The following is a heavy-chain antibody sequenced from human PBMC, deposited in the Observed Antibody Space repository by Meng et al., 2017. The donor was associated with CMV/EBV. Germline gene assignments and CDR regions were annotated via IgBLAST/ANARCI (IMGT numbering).Heavy chain of an antibody. D-gene: IGHD5-24*01. CDR3: ARMPRDGYNYIDY. J-gene: IGHJ4*02. CDR2: IIPIFGTA. Sequence: QVQLGESGGEVKKSWSSVKVSCKASGGTFSSYAISWVRQGPGQGLEWMGGIIPIFGTANYAQKFQGRVTITADESTSTAYMELSSLRSEDTAVYYCARMPRDGYNYIDYWGQGALVTVSS. V-gene: IGHV1-69*01. CDR1: GGTFSSYA.